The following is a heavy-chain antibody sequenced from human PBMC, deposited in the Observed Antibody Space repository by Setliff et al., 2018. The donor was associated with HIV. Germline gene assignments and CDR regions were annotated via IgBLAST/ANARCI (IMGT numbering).Heavy chain of an antibody. V-gene: IGHV3-30*02. J-gene: IGHJ4*02. CDR3: AKSPRALRWYYFDY. Sequence: PGGSLRLSCEASGFTFSTYGMHWVRQAPGKGLEWVAFIRYDGSNKYYADSVKGRFTISRDNSKNPLYLQMNSLRAEDTAVYYCAKSPRALRWYYFDYWGQGTLVTVSS. CDR2: IRYDGSNK. D-gene: IGHD4-17*01. CDR1: GFTFSTYG.